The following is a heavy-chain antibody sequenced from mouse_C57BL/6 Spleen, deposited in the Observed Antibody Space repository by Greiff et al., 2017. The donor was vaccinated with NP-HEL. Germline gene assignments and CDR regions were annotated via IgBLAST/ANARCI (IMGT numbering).Heavy chain of an antibody. V-gene: IGHV1-82*01. CDR2: IYPGDGDT. J-gene: IGHJ2*01. Sequence: QVQLKESGPELVKPGASVKISCKASGYAFSSSWMNWVKQRPGKGLEWIGRIYPGDGDTNYNGKFKGQATHTADKSSSTAYMQLSSLPSEDSAVYCCARWGNHYSFDYWGQGTTLTVSS. CDR1: GYAFSSSW. D-gene: IGHD2-1*01. CDR3: ARWGNHYSFDY.